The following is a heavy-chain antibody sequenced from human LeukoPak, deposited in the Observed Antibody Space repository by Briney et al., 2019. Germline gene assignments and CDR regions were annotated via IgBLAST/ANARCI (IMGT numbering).Heavy chain of an antibody. CDR1: GGSISSYY. CDR3: ARAGGSSTSPFDY. J-gene: IGHJ4*02. V-gene: IGHV4-59*01. D-gene: IGHD1-26*01. CDR2: IYYSGST. Sequence: SETLPLTCTVSGGSISSYYWSWIRQPPGKGLEWIGYIYYSGSTNYNPSPKSRVTISVDTSKNQFSLKLSSVTAADTAVYYCARAGGSSTSPFDYWGQGTLVTVSS.